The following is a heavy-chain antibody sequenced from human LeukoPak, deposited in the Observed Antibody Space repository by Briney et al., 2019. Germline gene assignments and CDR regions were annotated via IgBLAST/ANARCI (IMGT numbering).Heavy chain of an antibody. CDR1: GFTVSTNY. D-gene: IGHD5-12*01. CDR2: IYSGDRT. V-gene: IGHV3-66*01. CDR3: ARARGSDY. Sequence: PGGSLRLSCAASGFTVSTNYMSWVRQAPGKGLEWVSIIYSGDRTDYADSLKGRFTISRDTSKNTLYLQMSSLRAEDTAVYYCARARGSDYWGQGTLVTVSS. J-gene: IGHJ4*02.